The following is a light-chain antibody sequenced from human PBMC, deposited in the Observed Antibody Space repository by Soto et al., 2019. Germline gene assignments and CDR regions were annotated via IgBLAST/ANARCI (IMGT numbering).Light chain of an antibody. CDR2: DVS. CDR1: SSDVGGYNY. J-gene: IGLJ1*01. V-gene: IGLV2-14*01. Sequence: QSVLTQPASVSGSPGQSITISCTGTSSDVGGYNYVSWYQQHPGKAPKLMIYDVSNRPSGVSNRFSGSKSGNTASLTISGLQAEDEADYYCSSYTSSSTPYVFGTGNKVTVL. CDR3: SSYTSSSTPYV.